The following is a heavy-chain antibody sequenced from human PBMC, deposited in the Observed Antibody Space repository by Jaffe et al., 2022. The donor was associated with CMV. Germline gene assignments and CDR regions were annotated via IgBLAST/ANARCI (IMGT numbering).Heavy chain of an antibody. CDR3: ARESYYDTSGYYDF. V-gene: IGHV2-70*01. Sequence: QVTLRESGPALVKPTQTLTLTCSFSGFSLNTSGMSVSWIRQPPGKALQWLALIDWIDDKYYSTSLETRLTISKDTSKNQVVLTMTNMDPVDTATYFCARESYYDTSGYYDFWGQGVLVTVSS. J-gene: IGHJ4*02. CDR1: GFSLNTSGMS. D-gene: IGHD3-22*01. CDR2: IDWIDDK.